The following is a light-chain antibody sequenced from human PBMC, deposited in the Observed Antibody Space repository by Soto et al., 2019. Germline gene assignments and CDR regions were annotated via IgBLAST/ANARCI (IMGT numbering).Light chain of an antibody. CDR3: QQYNNWPLT. V-gene: IGKV3-15*01. J-gene: IGKJ4*01. CDR1: QSVSSN. Sequence: EIVMTQSPATLSVSPGDRATLSCWASQSVSSNLAWYQKKPGQAPRLLVWRASIRATDMAARFSGSGSGTEFTLTISSLRPEDSAVYYCQQYNNWPLTFGGGTKVDI. CDR2: RAS.